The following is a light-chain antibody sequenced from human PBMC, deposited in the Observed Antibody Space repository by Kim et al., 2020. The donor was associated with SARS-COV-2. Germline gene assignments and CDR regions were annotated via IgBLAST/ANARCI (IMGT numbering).Light chain of an antibody. J-gene: IGKJ4*01. Sequence: SGVEKVTITCQARQSISSYLNWYQQRPEKAPKLLFYAASSVQSGVPSRFSGSGAETDFTLTISSLQPEDFATYYCQQSYSTPPSTFGGGTKVDIK. CDR1: QSISSY. CDR2: AAS. CDR3: QQSYSTPPST. V-gene: IGKV1-39*01.